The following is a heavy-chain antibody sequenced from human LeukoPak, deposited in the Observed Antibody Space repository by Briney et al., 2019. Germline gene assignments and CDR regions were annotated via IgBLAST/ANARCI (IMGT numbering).Heavy chain of an antibody. Sequence: GGSLRLSCAASGFTFSSYATSWVRQAPGKGLEWVSAISGSGGSTYYADSVKGRFTISRDNSKNTLYLQMNSLRAEDTAVYYCAKAHYYDSSGYYYFDYWGQGTLVTVSS. CDR1: GFTFSSYA. CDR3: AKAHYYDSSGYYYFDY. J-gene: IGHJ4*02. D-gene: IGHD3-22*01. CDR2: ISGSGGST. V-gene: IGHV3-23*01.